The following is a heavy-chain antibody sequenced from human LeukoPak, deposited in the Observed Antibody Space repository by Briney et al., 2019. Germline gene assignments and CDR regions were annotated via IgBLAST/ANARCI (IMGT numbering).Heavy chain of an antibody. V-gene: IGHV4-30-4*01. J-gene: IGHJ4*02. Sequence: SETLSLTCTVSGGSISSGYYYWSWIRQPPGKGLEWIGYIYYSGSTYYNPSLKSRVTISVDTSKNQFSLKLSSVTAADTAVYYCASEGYYYDSSGYYPPEYWGQGTLVTVSS. CDR2: IYYSGST. D-gene: IGHD3-22*01. CDR1: GGSISSGYYY. CDR3: ASEGYYYDSSGYYPPEY.